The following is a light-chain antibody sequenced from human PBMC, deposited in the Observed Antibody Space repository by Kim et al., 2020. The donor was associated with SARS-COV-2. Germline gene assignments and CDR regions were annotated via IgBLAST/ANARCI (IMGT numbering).Light chain of an antibody. V-gene: IGLV2-14*03. CDR1: SSDVGGYNY. J-gene: IGLJ2*01. CDR3: SSYTSSSAVV. Sequence: QSALTQPASVSGSPGQSITISCTGTSSDVGGYNYVSWCQQHPGKAPKLIIYDVTKRPSGVSNRFSGSKSGNTASLTISGLQAEDEADYYCSSYTSSSAVVFGGGTKLTVL. CDR2: DVT.